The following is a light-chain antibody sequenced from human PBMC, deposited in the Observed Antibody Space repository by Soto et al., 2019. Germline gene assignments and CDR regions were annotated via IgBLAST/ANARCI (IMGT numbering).Light chain of an antibody. CDR2: EGT. CDR1: STDVGSYNP. CDR3: CSYAYTFSV. J-gene: IGLJ3*02. Sequence: QSALTQPASVSGSPGQSITISCIGTSTDVGSYNPFSWYQQHPGKAPKLIIYEGTKRPAGVSNRFSGSKSGNTASLTVSGLQAEDEADYFCCSYAYTFSVFGGGTQLTVL. V-gene: IGLV2-23*01.